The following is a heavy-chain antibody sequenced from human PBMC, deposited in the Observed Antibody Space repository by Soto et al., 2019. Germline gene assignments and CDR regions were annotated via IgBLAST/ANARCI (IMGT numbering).Heavy chain of an antibody. J-gene: IGHJ4*02. CDR2: IFYTGSA. V-gene: IGHV4-39*01. CDR1: VGSITINNYY. D-gene: IGHD6-19*01. Sequence: QLQLQESCPGLVKPSETLSLTCSGSVGSITINNYYWAWVRQPPGKGLEYIGSIFYTGSASYNPSLKSRVTISVDTSKNQFSLKLSSVTAPDTAVYFCARHQHHGCHDYWGQGTLVTVSS. CDR3: ARHQHHGCHDY.